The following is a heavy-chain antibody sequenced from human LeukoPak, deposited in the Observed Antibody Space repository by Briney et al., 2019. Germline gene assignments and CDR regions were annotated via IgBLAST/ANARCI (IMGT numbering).Heavy chain of an antibody. CDR3: ARGGGSVVVVAARSPTRLFDY. CDR1: GGPFSGYY. D-gene: IGHD2-15*01. V-gene: IGHV4-34*01. J-gene: IGHJ4*02. Sequence: SETLSLTCAVYGGPFSGYYWSWIRQPPGKGLEWIGEINHSGSTNYNPYPKRRVTISVDTSQNQFSLKLRSVPAADTAVYYCARGGGSVVVVAARSPTRLFDYWGQGTLVTVSS. CDR2: INHSGST.